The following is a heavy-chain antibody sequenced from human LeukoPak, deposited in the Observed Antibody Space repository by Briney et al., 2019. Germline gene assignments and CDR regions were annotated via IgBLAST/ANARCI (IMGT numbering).Heavy chain of an antibody. Sequence: GGSLRLSCAASGFTFSNYVMNWVRQAPGKGLEWVSSISSSSSHIHYADSVKGRFTISRDNAKNSVYLQMNSLRAEDTAVYYCARAPYDSSGYYLFYFDYWGQGTLVTVPS. CDR3: ARAPYDSSGYYLFYFDY. J-gene: IGHJ4*02. V-gene: IGHV3-21*01. CDR2: ISSSSSHI. D-gene: IGHD3-22*01. CDR1: GFTFSNYV.